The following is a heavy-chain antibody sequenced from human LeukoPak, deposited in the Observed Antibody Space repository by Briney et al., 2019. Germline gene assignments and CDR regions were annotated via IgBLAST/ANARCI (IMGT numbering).Heavy chain of an antibody. V-gene: IGHV3-73*01. CDR3: TRHVAARQNWFDP. Sequence: PGGSLRLSCAASGFTFSGSAMHWVRQASGKGLEWVGRIRSKANSYATAYAASVKGRFTISRGDSKNTAYLQMNSLKTEDTAVYYCTRHVAARQNWFDPWGQGTLVTVSS. CDR1: GFTFSGSA. J-gene: IGHJ5*02. CDR2: IRSKANSYAT. D-gene: IGHD6-6*01.